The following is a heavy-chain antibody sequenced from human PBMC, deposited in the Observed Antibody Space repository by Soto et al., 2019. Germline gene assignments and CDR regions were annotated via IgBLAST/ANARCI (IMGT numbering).Heavy chain of an antibody. J-gene: IGHJ4*02. CDR1: GFSFSNYG. Sequence: QVHLVESGGGVVRPGGSRRLSCAASGFSFSNYGMHWARQAPGKGLEWVAVISLDGRNINYADSVKGRFTISRDISRNTLYLQMNSLRGEDTAVYYCARDYTRSWTPDYWGQGTLVTVSS. V-gene: IGHV3-33*01. D-gene: IGHD2-2*02. CDR2: ISLDGRNI. CDR3: ARDYTRSWTPDY.